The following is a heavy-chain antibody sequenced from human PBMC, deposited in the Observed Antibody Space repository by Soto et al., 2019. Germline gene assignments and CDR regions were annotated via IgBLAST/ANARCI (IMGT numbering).Heavy chain of an antibody. V-gene: IGHV1-8*01. D-gene: IGHD3-16*02. CDR3: ARGQRGSYRNYYYYMDV. CDR1: GYTFTSYD. CDR2: MNPNSGNT. Sequence: ASVKVSCKASGYTFTSYDINWVRQATGQGLEWMGWMNPNSGNTGYAQKFQGRATMTRNTSISTAYMELSSLRSEDTAVYYCARGQRGSYRNYYYYMDVWGKGTTVTVSS. J-gene: IGHJ6*03.